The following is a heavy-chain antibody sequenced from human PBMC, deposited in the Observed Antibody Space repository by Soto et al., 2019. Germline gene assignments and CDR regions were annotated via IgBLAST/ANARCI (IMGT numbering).Heavy chain of an antibody. V-gene: IGHV4-39*01. CDR3: ARASVGATTYWFDP. CDR2: IYYSGST. J-gene: IGHJ5*02. CDR1: GGSISSSSYY. D-gene: IGHD1-26*01. Sequence: SETLSLTCTVSGGSISSSSYYWGWIRQPPGKGLEWIGSIYYSGSTYYNPSLKSRVTISVDTSKNQFSLKLSSVTAADTAVYYCARASVGATTYWFDPWGQGTLVTVSS.